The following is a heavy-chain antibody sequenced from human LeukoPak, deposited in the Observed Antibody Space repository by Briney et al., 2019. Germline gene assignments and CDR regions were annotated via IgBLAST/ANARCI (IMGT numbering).Heavy chain of an antibody. D-gene: IGHD3-3*01. J-gene: IGHJ3*02. V-gene: IGHV5-51*01. CDR2: IYPGDSDT. CDR1: GYSFTSYW. CDR3: ARTSKYYDFWSGYYENDAFDI. Sequence: GESLKISCKGSGYSFTSYWIGWVRQMPGKGLEWMGIIYPGDSDTRYSPSSQGQVTISADKSISTAYLQWSSLKASDTAMYYCARTSKYYDFWSGYYENDAFDIWGQGTMVTVSS.